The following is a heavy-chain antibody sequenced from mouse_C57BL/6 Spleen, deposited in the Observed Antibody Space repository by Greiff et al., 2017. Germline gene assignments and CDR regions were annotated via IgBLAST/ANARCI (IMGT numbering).Heavy chain of an antibody. CDR1: GYTFTDYN. D-gene: IGHD2-5*01. Sequence: EVQLQQSGPELVKPGASVKIPCKASGYTFTDYNMDWVKQSHGQSLEWIGDINPNNGGTIYNEKFKGKATLTVDKSSSTAYMELRSLTSEDTAVXYCARRSNLYYYAMDYWGQGTSVTVSS. CDR3: ARRSNLYYYAMDY. J-gene: IGHJ4*01. V-gene: IGHV1-18*01. CDR2: INPNNGGT.